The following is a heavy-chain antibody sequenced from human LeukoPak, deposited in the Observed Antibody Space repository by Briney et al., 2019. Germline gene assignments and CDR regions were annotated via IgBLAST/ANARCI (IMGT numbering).Heavy chain of an antibody. CDR3: ARGNYYDTSGYLDY. CDR2: ISTYNGNT. J-gene: IGHJ4*02. Sequence: AASVKVSCKASGYTFTNYGISWVRQAPGQGLEWMGWISTYNGNTNYVQKLQGRVTMTTDTSTSTAYMELSSLGSEDTAVYYCARGNYYDTSGYLDYWGQGTLVTVSS. D-gene: IGHD3-22*01. V-gene: IGHV1-18*01. CDR1: GYTFTNYG.